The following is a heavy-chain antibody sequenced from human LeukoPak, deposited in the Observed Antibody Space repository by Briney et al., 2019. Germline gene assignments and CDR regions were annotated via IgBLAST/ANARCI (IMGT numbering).Heavy chain of an antibody. V-gene: IGHV3-7*03. Sequence: TGGSLRLSCAASGFTFSSYWMSWVRQAPGKGLEWVANIKQDGSEKYYVDSVKGRFTISRDNAKNSLYLQMNSLRSEDTAVYYCATSGGRVAGWYYFDYRGQGTLVTVSS. CDR3: ATSGGRVAGWYYFDY. CDR1: GFTFSSYW. D-gene: IGHD6-19*01. CDR2: IKQDGSEK. J-gene: IGHJ4*02.